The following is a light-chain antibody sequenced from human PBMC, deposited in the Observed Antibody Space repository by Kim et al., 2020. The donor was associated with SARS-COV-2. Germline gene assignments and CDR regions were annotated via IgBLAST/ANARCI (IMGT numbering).Light chain of an antibody. CDR1: KLGDKY. Sequence: SYELTQPPSVSVSPGQTASITCSGDKLGDKYACLYQQKPGQSSVLVIYQDSKRPSGIPERFSGSNSGNTATLTISGTQAMDEADYYCQAWDRTTVVFGGG. CDR2: QDS. CDR3: QAWDRTTVV. V-gene: IGLV3-1*01. J-gene: IGLJ2*01.